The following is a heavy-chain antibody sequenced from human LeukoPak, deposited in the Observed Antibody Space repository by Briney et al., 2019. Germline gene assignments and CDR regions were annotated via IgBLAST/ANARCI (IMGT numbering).Heavy chain of an antibody. CDR1: GGSISNSAYY. D-gene: IGHD3-22*01. CDR3: ARERVYYDGSGYKTAEYFQH. Sequence: SETLSLTCTVSGGSISNSAYYWGWIRQPPGKGLEWIGSIYYSRNTYYNPSLKSRVIISVDTSKNQFSLKLSSVTAADTAVYYCARERVYYDGSGYKTAEYFQHWGQGTLVTVSS. V-gene: IGHV4-39*02. J-gene: IGHJ1*01. CDR2: IYYSRNT.